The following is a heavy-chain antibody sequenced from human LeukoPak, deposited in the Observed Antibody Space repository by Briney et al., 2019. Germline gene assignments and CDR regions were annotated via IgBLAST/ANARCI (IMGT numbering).Heavy chain of an antibody. CDR3: GAGYYGRGDY. J-gene: IGHJ4*02. D-gene: IGHD3-9*01. CDR1: GYSISSGYY. V-gene: IGHV4-38-2*01. Sequence: SETLSLTCAVSGYSISSGYYWGWIRQPPGKGLEWIGSIYHSGSTYYNPSLKSRVTISVDTSKNQFSLKLGSVTAADTAVYYAGAGYYGRGDYWGQGTLVTVSS. CDR2: IYHSGST.